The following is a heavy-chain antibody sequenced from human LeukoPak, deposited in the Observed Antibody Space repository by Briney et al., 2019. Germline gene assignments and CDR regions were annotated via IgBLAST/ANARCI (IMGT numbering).Heavy chain of an antibody. D-gene: IGHD3-10*01. J-gene: IGHJ4*02. CDR3: ARDINYFDY. CDR1: GFTFSSYG. CDR2: MQYDGRNK. V-gene: IGHV3-33*01. Sequence: GRSLRLSCAASGFTFSSYGMHWVRQAPGKGLEWVAVMQYDGRNKLDADSVKGRFPIPRDSSKNTLYLQMNSLRAEDTAVYYCARDINYFDYWGQGTLVTVSS.